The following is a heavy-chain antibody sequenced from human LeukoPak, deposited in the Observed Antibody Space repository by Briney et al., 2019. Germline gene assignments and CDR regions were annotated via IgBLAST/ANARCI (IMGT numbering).Heavy chain of an antibody. J-gene: IGHJ5*02. CDR3: ASIGGYSSSGNWFDP. V-gene: IGHV1-69*13. CDR1: GGTFSSYA. D-gene: IGHD6-6*01. Sequence: SVKASCKASGGTFSSYAISWVRQAPGQGLEWMGGIIPIFGTANYAQKFQGRVTITADESTSTAYMELSSLRSEDTAVYYCASIGGYSSSGNWFDPWGQGTLVTVSS. CDR2: IIPIFGTA.